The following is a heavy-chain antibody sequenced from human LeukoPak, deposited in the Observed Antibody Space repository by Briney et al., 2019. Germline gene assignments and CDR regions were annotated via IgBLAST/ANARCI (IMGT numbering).Heavy chain of an antibody. J-gene: IGHJ4*02. CDR2: INSYGRST. D-gene: IGHD3-3*01. CDR1: GFSFSRYL. CDR3: ARDGVAAPDY. Sequence: PGGSLRLSCAASGFSFSRYLMHRVRQVPGKGLVWVSRINSYGRSTTYADSVKGRFTISRDDAKNTLYLQLNSLRAEDTAVYFCARDGVAAPDYWGQGTLVTVSS. V-gene: IGHV3-74*01.